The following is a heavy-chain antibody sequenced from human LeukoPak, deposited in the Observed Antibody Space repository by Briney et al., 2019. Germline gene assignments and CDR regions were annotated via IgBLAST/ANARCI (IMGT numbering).Heavy chain of an antibody. CDR2: IYYSGST. Sequence: SSETLSLTCTVSGGSISSSSYYWGWIRQPPGKGLEWIGSIYYSGSTYYNPSLKSRVTISVDTSKNQFSLKLSSVTAADTAVYYCARQSIAVAGWGNWGQGTQVTVSS. CDR3: ARQSIAVAGWGN. D-gene: IGHD6-19*01. V-gene: IGHV4-39*01. CDR1: GGSISSSSYY. J-gene: IGHJ4*02.